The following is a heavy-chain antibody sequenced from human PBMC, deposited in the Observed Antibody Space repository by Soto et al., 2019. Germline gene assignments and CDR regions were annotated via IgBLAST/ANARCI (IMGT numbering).Heavy chain of an antibody. CDR2: IKSKTDGGTT. Sequence: EVQLVESGGGLVKPGGSLRLSCAASGFTFSNAWLSWVRQAPGKGLEWVGRIKSKTDGGTTDYAAPVKGRFTISRDDSKNTLYLQMNSLKTEDTAVYYCTTGVDYDFWSGYSYWGQGTLVTVSS. CDR1: GFTFSNAW. CDR3: TTGVDYDFWSGYSY. D-gene: IGHD3-3*01. J-gene: IGHJ4*02. V-gene: IGHV3-15*01.